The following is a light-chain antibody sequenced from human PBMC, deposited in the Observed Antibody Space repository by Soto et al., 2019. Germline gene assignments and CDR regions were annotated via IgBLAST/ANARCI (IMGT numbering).Light chain of an antibody. Sequence: QSALTQPRSVSGSPGQSVTISCTGSSSDVGGYNYVSWYQQHPGKAPKLIIYDVSGRPSGVPDRFSGSKSGNTAFLTISALQADDEADYYCCSYAGSYKTVFGTGTKLTVL. J-gene: IGLJ1*01. CDR3: CSYAGSYKTV. CDR2: DVS. CDR1: SSDVGGYNY. V-gene: IGLV2-11*01.